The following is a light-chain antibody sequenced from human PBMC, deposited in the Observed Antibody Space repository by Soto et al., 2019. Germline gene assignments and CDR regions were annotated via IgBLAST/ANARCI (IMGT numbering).Light chain of an antibody. V-gene: IGKV1-5*01. CDR2: DGS. CDR3: QQHNGD. J-gene: IGKJ4*01. Sequence: DNQIAQAPTLSASVGDRMTITCRASQSISSWLAWYQQKPGEAPKLLIYDGSILESGVPSRFSGSGSGTVFTLTISSLQPHDFATYYCQQHNGDFGGGTKVDI. CDR1: QSISSW.